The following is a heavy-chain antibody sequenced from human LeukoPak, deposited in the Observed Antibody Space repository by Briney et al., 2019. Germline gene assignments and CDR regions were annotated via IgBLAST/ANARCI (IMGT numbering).Heavy chain of an antibody. CDR3: AKGDLLQYYGLTFDY. CDR2: ISGSGGCT. CDR1: GFTFSSYA. Sequence: GGSLRLSCAASGFTFSSYAMSWVRQAPGKGLEWVSAISGSGGCTYYADSVKGRFTISRDNSKNTLYLQMNSLRAEDTAVYYCAKGDLLQYYGLTFDYWGQGTLVTVSS. V-gene: IGHV3-23*01. D-gene: IGHD4-17*01. J-gene: IGHJ4*02.